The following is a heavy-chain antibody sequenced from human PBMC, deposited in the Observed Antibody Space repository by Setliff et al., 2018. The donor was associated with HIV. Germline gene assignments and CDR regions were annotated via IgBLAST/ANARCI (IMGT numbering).Heavy chain of an antibody. D-gene: IGHD1-26*01. CDR1: GFNFMFFA. CDR3: AKVGYSGSYQGAFDY. CDR2: ISGSNSRT. J-gene: IGHJ4*02. V-gene: IGHV3-23*01. Sequence: GGSLRLSCTAPGFNFMFFAMSWVRQAPGKGLEWVSGISGSNSRTDYVDSVKGRFTISRDKSKNTLYLQMNSLRAEDTAVYYRAKVGYSGSYQGAFDYWGQGTLVTVSS.